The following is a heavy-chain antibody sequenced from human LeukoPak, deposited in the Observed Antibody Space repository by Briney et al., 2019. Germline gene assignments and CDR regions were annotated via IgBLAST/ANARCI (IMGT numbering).Heavy chain of an antibody. D-gene: IGHD2-2*01. CDR2: ITSSGGST. V-gene: IGHV3-23*01. CDR3: AKDVVWYCTSTSCSSPGY. CDR1: GFTFSSYA. Sequence: GGSLRLSCAGSGFTFSSYAMSWVRQAPGKGLEWVSAITSSGGSTYYADSVKGRFTISRDNSKSTLYLQMNSLRAEDTAVYYCAKDVVWYCTSTSCSSPGYWGQGTLVTVSS. J-gene: IGHJ4*02.